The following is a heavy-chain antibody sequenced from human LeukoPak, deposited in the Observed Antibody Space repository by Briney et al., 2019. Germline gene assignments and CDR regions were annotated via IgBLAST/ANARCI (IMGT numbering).Heavy chain of an antibody. Sequence: GALRLSCAASGFIFSVYYMTWIRQAPGKGLEWLSYIDSSGDVIYYADSVKGRFTISRDNAKNSLYLQMNSLRAEDTAVYYCAKGTHSSSWHWYDPWGQGTLVTVSS. CDR1: GFIFSVYY. J-gene: IGHJ5*02. D-gene: IGHD6-13*01. CDR2: IDSSGDVI. CDR3: AKGTHSSSWHWYDP. V-gene: IGHV3-11*01.